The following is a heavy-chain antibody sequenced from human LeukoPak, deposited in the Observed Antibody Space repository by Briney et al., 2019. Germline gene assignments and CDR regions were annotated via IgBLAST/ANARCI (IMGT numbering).Heavy chain of an antibody. CDR3: ARDEEWFGEHNWFDP. J-gene: IGHJ5*02. CDR2: INPNSGGT. Sequence: ASAKVSCRASGYTFTGYYMHWVRQAPGQGLEWMGWINPNSGGTNYAQKFQGRVTMTRDTSISTAYMELSRLRSDDTAVYYCARDEEWFGEHNWFDPWGQGTLVTVSS. D-gene: IGHD3-10*01. CDR1: GYTFTGYY. V-gene: IGHV1-2*02.